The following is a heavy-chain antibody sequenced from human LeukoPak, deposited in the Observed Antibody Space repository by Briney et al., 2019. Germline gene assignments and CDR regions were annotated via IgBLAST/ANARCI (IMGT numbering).Heavy chain of an antibody. Sequence: PSETLSLTCTVSGGSIGTYYWSWIRQPPGKGLEWVGSIYHRGSTYYNPSLRSRVTISLDRSKKKFSLKLTSVTAADTAVYFCARGAEYYAIWRGYAGYSDYWGQGISVTVSS. D-gene: IGHD3-3*01. CDR2: IYHRGST. J-gene: IGHJ4*02. CDR3: ARGAEYYAIWRGYAGYSDY. CDR1: GGSIGTYY. V-gene: IGHV4-38-2*02.